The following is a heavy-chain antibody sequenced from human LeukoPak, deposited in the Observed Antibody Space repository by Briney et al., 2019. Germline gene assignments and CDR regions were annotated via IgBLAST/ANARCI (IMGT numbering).Heavy chain of an antibody. CDR1: GYTLSTYY. J-gene: IGHJ5*02. Sequence: SSVKVSCKASGYTLSTYYMHWVRQAPGQGLEWMGVINPSGGSTNYAQKFQGRVTMTRDASTSTVFMELSSLTSDDTDVYYCARGPPGWVHDISKRGLFDPWGQGTLVIVSS. D-gene: IGHD6-13*01. CDR2: INPSGGST. V-gene: IGHV1-46*01. CDR3: ARGPPGWVHDISKRGLFDP.